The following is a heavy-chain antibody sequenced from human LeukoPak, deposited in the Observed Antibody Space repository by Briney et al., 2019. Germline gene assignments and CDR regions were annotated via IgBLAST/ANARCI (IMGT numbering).Heavy chain of an antibody. D-gene: IGHD3-10*01. Sequence: ASVKVSCKASGGTFSSYAISWVRQAPGQGLEWMGGIIPTFGTANYAQKFQGRVTITTDESTSTAYMELSSLRSEDTAVYYCARRGPTSGSHYFDYWGQGTLVTVSS. J-gene: IGHJ4*02. CDR1: GGTFSSYA. V-gene: IGHV1-69*05. CDR3: ARRGPTSGSHYFDY. CDR2: IIPTFGTA.